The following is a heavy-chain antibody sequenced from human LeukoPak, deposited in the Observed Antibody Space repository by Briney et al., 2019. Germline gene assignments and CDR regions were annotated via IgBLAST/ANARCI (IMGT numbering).Heavy chain of an antibody. D-gene: IGHD3-3*01. J-gene: IGHJ5*02. CDR3: ARGAAFGVANWFDP. Sequence: GGSLRLSCAASGFTFSSYGMHWVRQAPGKGLEWVAVIWYDGSNKYYADSVKGRFTISRDNSKNTLYLQMNSLRADDTAVYYCARGAAFGVANWFDPWGQGTLVTVSS. CDR2: IWYDGSNK. V-gene: IGHV3-33*01. CDR1: GFTFSSYG.